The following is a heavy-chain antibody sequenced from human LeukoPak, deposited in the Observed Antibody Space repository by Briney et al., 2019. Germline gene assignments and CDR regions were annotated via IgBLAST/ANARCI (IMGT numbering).Heavy chain of an antibody. CDR2: IYPSGRT. D-gene: IGHD3-3*01. CDR3: ARGPRVRSNKYFQH. CDR1: GGSISSGTYY. Sequence: SETLSLTCSVSGGSISSGTYYWSWIRQPAGKGLEWVGRIYPSGRTDYDPSLKSRVTISVDTSKNQFSLKLSSVTAADTAVYYCARGPRVRSNKYFQHWGQGTLVTVSS. J-gene: IGHJ1*01. V-gene: IGHV4-61*02.